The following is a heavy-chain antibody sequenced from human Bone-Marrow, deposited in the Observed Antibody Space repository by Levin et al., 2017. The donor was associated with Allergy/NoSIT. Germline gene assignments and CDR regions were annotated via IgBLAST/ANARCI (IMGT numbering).Heavy chain of an antibody. CDR2: INHTGFT. Sequence: ESLKISCGVSGGSFSGYYWGWIRQSPGQGLEWIGEINHTGFTTYNPSLKSRVTMSVEKSKNQFSLELRSVTAADTAVYYCARGEVGVAGDYWGQGTLVTVSS. CDR1: GGSFSGYY. V-gene: IGHV4-34*01. J-gene: IGHJ4*02. D-gene: IGHD6-19*01. CDR3: ARGEVGVAGDY.